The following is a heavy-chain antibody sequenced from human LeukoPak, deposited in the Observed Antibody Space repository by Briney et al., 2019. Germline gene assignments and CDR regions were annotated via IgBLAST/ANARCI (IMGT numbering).Heavy chain of an antibody. CDR1: GFTFSSYE. CDR3: ARDVDYANPRHDY. J-gene: IGHJ4*02. D-gene: IGHD4/OR15-4a*01. V-gene: IGHV3-48*03. Sequence: PGGSLRLSCAASGFTFSSYEMNWVRQAPGKGLEWVSYISSSGTTTKYADSVKGRLTISRANAKNSLYLQMNSLRAEDTAVYYCARDVDYANPRHDYWGQGTLVTVSS. CDR2: ISSSGTTT.